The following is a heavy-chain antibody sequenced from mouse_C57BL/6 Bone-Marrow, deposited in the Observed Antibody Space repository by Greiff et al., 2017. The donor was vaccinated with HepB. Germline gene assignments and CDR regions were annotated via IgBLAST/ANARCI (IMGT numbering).Heavy chain of an antibody. CDR1: GYSITSGYY. D-gene: IGHD2-2*01. Sequence: DVQLQESGPGLVKPSQSLSLTCSVTGYSITSGYYWNWIRQFPGNKLEWMGYISYDGSNNYNPSLKNRISITRDTSKNKFFLKLNSVTTEDTATYYCARGCGYDDYWGQGTTLTVSS. CDR3: ARGCGYDDY. V-gene: IGHV3-6*01. J-gene: IGHJ2*01. CDR2: ISYDGSN.